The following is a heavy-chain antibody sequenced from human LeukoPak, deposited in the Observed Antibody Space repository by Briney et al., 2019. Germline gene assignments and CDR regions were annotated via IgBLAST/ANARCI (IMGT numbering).Heavy chain of an antibody. J-gene: IGHJ4*02. V-gene: IGHV3-21*01. Sequence: PGGSLRLSCAASGFTVSSNYMSWVRQAPGKGLEWVSSISSSSSYIYYADSVKGRFTISRDNAKNSLYLQMNSLRAEDTAVYYCARDRGSVVTMVRGASETRGFDYWGQGTLVTVSS. D-gene: IGHD3-10*01. CDR3: ARDRGSVVTMVRGASETRGFDY. CDR2: ISSSSSYI. CDR1: GFTVSSNY.